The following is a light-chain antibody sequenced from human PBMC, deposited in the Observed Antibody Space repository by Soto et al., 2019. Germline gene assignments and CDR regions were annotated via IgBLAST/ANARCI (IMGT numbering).Light chain of an antibody. CDR2: DVI. J-gene: IGLJ1*01. Sequence: QSVLTQPRSVSGSPGQSVTVSCIGTSSDVGGYNSVSWYQEHPGKAPKLMIYDVIKRPSGVPDRFSGSKSGNTASLTISGLLADDEPHYYCCSYVGCFSYLFGTGTKVFVL. CDR3: CSYVGCFSYL. CDR1: SSDVGGYNS. V-gene: IGLV2-11*01.